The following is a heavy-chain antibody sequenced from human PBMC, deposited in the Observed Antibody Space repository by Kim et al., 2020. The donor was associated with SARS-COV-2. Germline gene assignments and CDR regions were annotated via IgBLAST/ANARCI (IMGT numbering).Heavy chain of an antibody. CDR2: IIPILGIA. D-gene: IGHD3-16*02. Sequence: SVKVSCKASGGTFSSYAISWVRQAPGQGLEWMGRIIPILGIANYAQKFQGRVTITADKSTSTAYMELSSLRSEDTAVYYCAADSIRLGELSLQNYWGQGTLVTVSS. CDR1: GGTFSSYA. V-gene: IGHV1-69*04. J-gene: IGHJ4*02. CDR3: AADSIRLGELSLQNY.